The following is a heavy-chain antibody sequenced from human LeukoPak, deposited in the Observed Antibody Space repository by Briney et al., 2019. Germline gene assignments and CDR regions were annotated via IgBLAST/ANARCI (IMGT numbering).Heavy chain of an antibody. CDR1: GFTSSSYG. D-gene: IGHD3-16*02. V-gene: IGHV3-30*18. CDR3: AKDPFSHQRLGELSLYYFDY. CDR2: ISYDGSNK. Sequence: PGGSLRLSCAASGFTSSSYGMHWVRQAPGKGLEWVAVISYDGSNKYYADSVKGRFTISRDNSKNTLYLQMNSLRAEDTAVYYCAKDPFSHQRLGELSLYYFDYWGQGTLVTVSS. J-gene: IGHJ4*02.